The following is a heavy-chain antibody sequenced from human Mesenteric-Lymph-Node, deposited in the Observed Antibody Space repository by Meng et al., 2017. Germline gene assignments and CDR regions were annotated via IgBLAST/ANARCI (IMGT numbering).Heavy chain of an antibody. V-gene: IGHV3-72*01. Sequence: GESLKISCAVSDFTVSNNYMGWVRQAPGKGLEWVGRSRNKANSYSTEYAASVKGRFTISRDDSRNSLYLQMNSLKTEDTAVYYCARVVILSGHYIIDYWGQGTLVTVSS. D-gene: IGHD3-9*01. CDR1: DFTVSNNY. CDR2: SRNKANSYST. J-gene: IGHJ4*02. CDR3: ARVVILSGHYIIDY.